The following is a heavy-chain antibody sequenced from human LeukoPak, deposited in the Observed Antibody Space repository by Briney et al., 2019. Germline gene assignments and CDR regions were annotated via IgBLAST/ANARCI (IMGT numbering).Heavy chain of an antibody. Sequence: PSQTLSLTCTVSGGSISSGDYYWSWIRQPPGKGLEWIGYIYYSGSTYYNPSLKSRVTISVDTSKNQFSLKLRSVTAADTAVYYCAREDGAAHATWDYWGQGTLVTVSS. V-gene: IGHV4-30-4*01. CDR2: IYYSGST. D-gene: IGHD4-17*01. CDR3: AREDGAAHATWDY. CDR1: GGSISSGDYY. J-gene: IGHJ4*02.